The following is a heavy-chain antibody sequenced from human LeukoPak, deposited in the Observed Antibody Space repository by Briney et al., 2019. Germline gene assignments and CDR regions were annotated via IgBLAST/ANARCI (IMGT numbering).Heavy chain of an antibody. CDR3: ARERKEWELDAFDI. Sequence: ASVKVSCKASGYTFTGYYMHWVRQAPGQGLEWMGWINPNSGGTNYAQKFQGRVTMTTDTSTSTAYMELRSLRSDDTAVYYCARERKEWELDAFDIWGQGTMVTVSS. CDR2: INPNSGGT. J-gene: IGHJ3*02. D-gene: IGHD1-26*01. CDR1: GYTFTGYY. V-gene: IGHV1-2*02.